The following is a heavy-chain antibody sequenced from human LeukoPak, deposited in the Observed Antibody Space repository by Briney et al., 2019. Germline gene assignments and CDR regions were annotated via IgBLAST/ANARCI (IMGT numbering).Heavy chain of an antibody. J-gene: IGHJ6*03. CDR3: ARVVRDIVVVPAAMIWYYYYYMDV. CDR2: IIPIFGTA. Sequence: SVKVSCKASGGTFSSYAISWVRQAPGQGLEWMGGIIPIFGTANYAQKFQGRVTITADKSTSTAYMELSSLRSEDTAVYYCARVVRDIVVVPAAMIWYYYYYMDVWGKGTTVTVSS. V-gene: IGHV1-69*06. D-gene: IGHD2-2*01. CDR1: GGTFSSYA.